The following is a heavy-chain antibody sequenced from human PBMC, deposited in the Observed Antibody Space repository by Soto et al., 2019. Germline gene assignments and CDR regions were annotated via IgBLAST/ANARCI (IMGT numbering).Heavy chain of an antibody. CDR1: GFIFSDFY. D-gene: IGHD6-13*01. Sequence: XESLSLSCAASGFIFSDFYMTWIRQAPGKGLEWVSSISGGAGTIYYADSVKGRFTISRDNAKKSLYLQMNSLRAEDTAVYYCARVDAIATTGYYFEYWGQGTLVTVSS. CDR2: ISGGAGTI. CDR3: ARVDAIATTGYYFEY. J-gene: IGHJ4*02. V-gene: IGHV3-11*01.